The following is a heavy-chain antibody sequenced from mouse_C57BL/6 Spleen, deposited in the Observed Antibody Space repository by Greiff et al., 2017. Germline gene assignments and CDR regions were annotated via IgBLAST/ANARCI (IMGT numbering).Heavy chain of an antibody. CDR1: GYTFTSYG. J-gene: IGHJ4*01. Sequence: QVQLKESGAELARPGASVKLSCKASGYTFTSYGMSWVKQRTGQGLEWIGEIYPRSGNTYYNEKFKGKATLTADKSSSTAYMELRSLTSEDSAVSFCERSDYDCDDDIDYWGQGTTVTVSS. V-gene: IGHV1-81*01. CDR3: ERSDYDCDDDIDY. D-gene: IGHD2-4*01. CDR2: IYPRSGNT.